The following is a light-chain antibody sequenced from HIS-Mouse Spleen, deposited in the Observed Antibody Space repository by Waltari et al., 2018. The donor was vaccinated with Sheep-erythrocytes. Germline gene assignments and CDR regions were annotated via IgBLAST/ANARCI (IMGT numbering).Light chain of an antibody. J-gene: IGLJ3*02. CDR1: NIGSKR. V-gene: IGLV3-21*03. Sequence: SYVLTQPPSVSVAPGKTARITCGGNNIGSKRVHWYQQKQGQAPVLVVYDDSDRPSGIPERFSGSNSGNTATLTISRVEAGDEADYYCQVWDSSSDPNWVFGGGTKLTVL. CDR2: DDS. CDR3: QVWDSSSDPNWV.